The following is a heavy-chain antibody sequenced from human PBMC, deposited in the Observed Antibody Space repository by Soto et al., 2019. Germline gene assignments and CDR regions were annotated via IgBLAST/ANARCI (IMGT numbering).Heavy chain of an antibody. J-gene: IGHJ4*02. CDR2: IYSGGSA. Sequence: EVQLVESGGGLVQPGGSLRLSCAASGFTVSSNYMSWVRQAPGKGLEWVSVIYSGGSAYYADSVKARFTISRDNSKNTLYLQMNSRRAEQAAVYYWARRGYSYGGGYFDYWGQGTLVTVAS. CDR3: ARRGYSYGGGYFDY. CDR1: GFTVSSNY. D-gene: IGHD5-18*01. V-gene: IGHV3-66*04.